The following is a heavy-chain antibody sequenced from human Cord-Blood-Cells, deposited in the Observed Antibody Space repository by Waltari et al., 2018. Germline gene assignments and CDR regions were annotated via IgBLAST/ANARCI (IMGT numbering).Heavy chain of an antibody. CDR3: ARSRGGSSSGSWHYFDY. V-gene: IGHV3-66*01. CDR1: GFTVSRNY. Sequence: EVQLVESGGGLVQPGGSLRLSCAASGFTVSRNYMSWVRQAPGKGLEWVSVIYSGGSTYDADSVKGRFTISRDNSKNTLYLQMNSLRAEDTAVYYCARSRGGSSSGSWHYFDYWGQGTLVTVSS. J-gene: IGHJ4*02. D-gene: IGHD3-10*01. CDR2: IYSGGST.